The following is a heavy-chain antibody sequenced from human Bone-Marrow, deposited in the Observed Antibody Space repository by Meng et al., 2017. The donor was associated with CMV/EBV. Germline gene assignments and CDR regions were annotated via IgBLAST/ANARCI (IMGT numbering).Heavy chain of an antibody. V-gene: IGHV3-66*01. J-gene: IGHJ4*02. CDR3: ARDSKYQLLLFDY. Sequence: EVQLGEAGGGFVQPGGSLGLSCAASGFTVSSNYMSWVRQAPGKGLEWVSVIYSGGSTYYADSVKGRFTISRDNSKNTLYLQMNSLRAEDTAVYYCARDSKYQLLLFDYWGQGTLVTVSS. D-gene: IGHD2-2*01. CDR2: IYSGGST. CDR1: GFTVSSNY.